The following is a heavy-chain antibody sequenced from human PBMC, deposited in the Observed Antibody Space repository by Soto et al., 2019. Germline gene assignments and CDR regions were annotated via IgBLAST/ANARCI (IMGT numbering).Heavy chain of an antibody. CDR3: ARGDHYDSSGFSSTPYFGY. CDR1: GFTFSSYA. D-gene: IGHD3-22*01. Sequence: GGSLRLSCAASGFTFSSYAMHWVRQAPGKGLEWVAVISYDGSNKYYADSVKGRFTISRDNSKNTLYLQMNSLRGGGTAVYYCARGDHYDSSGFSSTPYFGYWGHGTLVTVSS. J-gene: IGHJ4*01. CDR2: ISYDGSNK. V-gene: IGHV3-30-3*01.